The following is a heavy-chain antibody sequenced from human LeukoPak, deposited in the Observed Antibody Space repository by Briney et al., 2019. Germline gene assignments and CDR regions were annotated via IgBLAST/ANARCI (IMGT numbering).Heavy chain of an antibody. D-gene: IGHD4-17*01. J-gene: IGHJ5*02. CDR2: ISYDGSNK. CDR3: AKDWLTTVTTKWFDP. Sequence: PGRSLRLSCAASGFTFSSYGMHWVRQAPGKGLEWVAVISYDGSNKYYADSVKGRFTISRDNSKNTLYLQMNSLRAEDTAVYYCAKDWLTTVTTKWFDPWGQGTLVTVSS. V-gene: IGHV3-30*18. CDR1: GFTFSSYG.